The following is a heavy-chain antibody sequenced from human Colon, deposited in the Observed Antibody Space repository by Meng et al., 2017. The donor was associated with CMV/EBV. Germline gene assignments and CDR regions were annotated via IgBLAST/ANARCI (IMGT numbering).Heavy chain of an antibody. CDR3: VTRFPNTNAYRAVFVF. D-gene: IGHD2-8*01. CDR1: CNTTSGCNSN. J-gene: IGHJ4*02. V-gene: IGHV4-30-4*08. CDR2: IHYIGST. Sequence: EAGPGMVKPCRSQPPPSTDACNTTSGCNSNWSWVRQTPPKGLEWIGYIHYIGSTSYNPSLESQLIISVDKTTNQFNMQLTSVTAADTAVYYCVTRFPNTNAYRAVFVFWGQGTLVTVSS.